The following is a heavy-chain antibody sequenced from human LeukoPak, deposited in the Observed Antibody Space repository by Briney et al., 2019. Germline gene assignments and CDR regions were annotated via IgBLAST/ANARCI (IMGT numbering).Heavy chain of an antibody. J-gene: IGHJ4*02. CDR1: GFTFSSYA. D-gene: IGHD2-15*01. CDR3: AKGRQLLPFDY. V-gene: IGHV3-23*01. Sequence: GGSLRLSCAASGFTFSSYAMSWVRQAPGKGLEWVSAISGSGGSSYYADSVKGRFTISRDNSKSTLYLQMNSLRADDTAVYYCAKGRQLLPFDYWGQGTLVTVSS. CDR2: ISGSGGSS.